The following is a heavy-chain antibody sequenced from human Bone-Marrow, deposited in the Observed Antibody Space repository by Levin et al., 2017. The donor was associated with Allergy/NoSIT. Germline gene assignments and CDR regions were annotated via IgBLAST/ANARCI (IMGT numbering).Heavy chain of an antibody. D-gene: IGHD4-23*01. CDR1: GYSFTSYW. CDR3: ARRDSDGSNSFDY. V-gene: IGHV5-51*01. J-gene: IGHJ4*02. CDR2: IFPSDSDT. Sequence: KNGESLKISCQASGYSFTSYWFGWVRQRPGKGLEWMGLIFPSDSDTRVSPSFQGQIIMSVDKSINTAYLQWSSLKASDSAMYYCARRDSDGSNSFDYWGQGTLVTVSS.